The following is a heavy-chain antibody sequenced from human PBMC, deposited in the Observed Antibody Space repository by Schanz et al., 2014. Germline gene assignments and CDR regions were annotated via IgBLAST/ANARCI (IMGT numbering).Heavy chain of an antibody. V-gene: IGHV3-74*01. CDR2: INNAGSDT. CDR1: GFSFSNYW. CDR3: ARGAGALDT. J-gene: IGHJ5*02. Sequence: EVQLVESGGGLVQPGGSLRLSCAASGFSFSNYWMHWVRQGPGSGLVWVSHINNAGSDTTYADSVKGRFTISRDNTRKTLSLQLNSLRAKDTAVYYCARGAGALDTWGQGTPVTVSS.